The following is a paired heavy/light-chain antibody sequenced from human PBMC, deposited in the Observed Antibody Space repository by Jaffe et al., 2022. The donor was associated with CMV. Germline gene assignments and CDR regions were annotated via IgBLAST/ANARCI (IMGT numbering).Heavy chain of an antibody. J-gene: IGHJ6*02. D-gene: IGHD3-3*01. Sequence: QLQLQESGPGLVKPSETLSLTCTVSGGSISSSSYYWGWIRQPPGKGLEWIGSIYYSGSTYYNPSLKSRVTISVDTSKNQFSLKLSSVTAADTAVYYCARGDYDFWSGYPGGGMDVWGQGTTVTVSS. CDR2: IYYSGST. V-gene: IGHV4-39*01. CDR3: ARGDYDFWSGYPGGGMDV. CDR1: GGSISSSSYY.
Light chain of an antibody. V-gene: IGLV5-39*01. J-gene: IGLJ2*01. CDR1: SGINVGTYR. CDR3: AIWYSSTVV. Sequence: QPVLTQPTSLSASPGASARFTCTLRSGINVGTYRIYWYQQKPGSLPRYLLRYKSDSDKQQGSGVPSRFSGSKDASTNAGLLLISGLQSEDEADYYCAIWYSSTVVFGGGTKLTVL. CDR2: YKSDSDK.